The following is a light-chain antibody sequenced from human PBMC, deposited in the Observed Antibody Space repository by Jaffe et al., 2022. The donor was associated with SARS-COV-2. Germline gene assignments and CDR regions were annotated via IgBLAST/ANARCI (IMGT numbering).Light chain of an antibody. V-gene: IGKV3D-20*01. J-gene: IGKJ5*01. CDR3: QQYGSSPT. CDR2: DAS. CDR1: QRVSNNY. Sequence: EIVLTQSPATLSLSPGDRATLSCGASQRVSNNYLAWYQQKPGLAPRLLIYDASTRVTGIPDRFSGSGSGTDFTLTISRLEPEDFAVYYCQQYGSSPTFGQGTRLEIK.